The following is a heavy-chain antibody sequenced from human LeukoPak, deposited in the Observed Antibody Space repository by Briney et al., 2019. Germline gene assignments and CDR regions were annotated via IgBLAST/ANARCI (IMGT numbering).Heavy chain of an antibody. CDR1: GDRVSSNSAA. J-gene: IGHJ4*02. D-gene: IGHD2-2*01. V-gene: IGHV6-1*01. CDR2: TYYRSKWYN. Sequence: KLSQTLSLTCAISGDRVSSNSAAWNWMRQSPSRGLEWLGRTYYRSKWYNDYAVSVKSRITINPDTSKNQFSLQLNSVTPEDTAVYCCARVLLLGYCSSTSCNGPFDYWGQGTLVTVSS. CDR3: ARVLLLGYCSSTSCNGPFDY.